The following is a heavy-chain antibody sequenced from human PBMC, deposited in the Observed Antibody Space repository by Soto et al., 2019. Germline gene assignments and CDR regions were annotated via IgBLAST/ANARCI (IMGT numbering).Heavy chain of an antibody. V-gene: IGHV1-69*13. CDR1: GGTFSSYA. CDR3: ARRKERSGPYYLDL. J-gene: IGHJ4*02. D-gene: IGHD6-25*01. CDR2: IIPIFGTA. Sequence: SVKVSCKASGGTFSSYAISWVRQAPGQGLEWMGGIIPIFGTANYAQKFQGRVTITADESTSTAYLELSSLRSDDSAVYFCARRKERSGPYYLDLWGQGTQVTVSS.